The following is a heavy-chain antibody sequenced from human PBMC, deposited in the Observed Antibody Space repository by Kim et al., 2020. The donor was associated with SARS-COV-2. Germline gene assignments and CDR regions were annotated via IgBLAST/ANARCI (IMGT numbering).Heavy chain of an antibody. CDR2: ISSNGGST. CDR1: GFTFSSYA. V-gene: IGHV3-64*01. J-gene: IGHJ6*02. D-gene: IGHD6-6*01. Sequence: GGSLRLSCAASGFTFSSYAMHWVRQAPGKGLEYVSAISSNGGSTYYGNSVKGRFTISRDNSKNTLYLQMGSLRAEDMAVYYCARVSIAARGTDVWGQGPTVTVSS. CDR3: ARVSIAARGTDV.